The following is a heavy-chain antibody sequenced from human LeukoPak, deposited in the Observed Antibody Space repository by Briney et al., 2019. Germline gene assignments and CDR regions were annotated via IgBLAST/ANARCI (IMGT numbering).Heavy chain of an antibody. Sequence: GESLKTSCKGSGYSFTSYWIGWVRQMPGKGLEWMGIIYPGDSDTRYSPSFQGQVTISADKSISTAYLRWSSLKASDTAMYYCARLSFDYSNSPFDYWGQGTLVTVSS. V-gene: IGHV5-51*01. CDR1: GYSFTSYW. CDR3: ARLSFDYSNSPFDY. CDR2: IYPGDSDT. J-gene: IGHJ4*02. D-gene: IGHD4-11*01.